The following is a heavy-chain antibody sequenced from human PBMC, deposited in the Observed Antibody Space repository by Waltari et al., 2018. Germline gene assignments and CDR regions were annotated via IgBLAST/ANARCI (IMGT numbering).Heavy chain of an antibody. CDR2: IYHSGST. D-gene: IGHD6-19*01. V-gene: IGHV4-38-2*01. CDR1: GYSISSGYY. Sequence: QVQLQESGPGLVKPSETLSLTCAVSGYSISSGYYWGWIRQPPGKGLEWIGSIYHSGSTNYTPSLKSRVTISGDTSKNQFSLKLSSVTAADTAVYYCARAMQGIAVDDAFDIWGQGTMVTVSS. J-gene: IGHJ3*02. CDR3: ARAMQGIAVDDAFDI.